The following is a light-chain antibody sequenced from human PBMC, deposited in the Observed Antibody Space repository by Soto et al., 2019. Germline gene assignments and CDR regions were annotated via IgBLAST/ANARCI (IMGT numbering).Light chain of an antibody. V-gene: IGKV3-20*01. CDR3: QHFGSATPVT. J-gene: IGKJ5*01. CDR1: QSVSGSY. CDR2: GAC. Sequence: EIVLTQSPGTLSLSPGESATLSCRASQSVSGSYVAGYQQRPGLAPRLLVYGACRRATGIPDRFRGSGSGTEFTLNMSGREAEDFAVYFGQHFGSATPVTFGQGKRLDI.